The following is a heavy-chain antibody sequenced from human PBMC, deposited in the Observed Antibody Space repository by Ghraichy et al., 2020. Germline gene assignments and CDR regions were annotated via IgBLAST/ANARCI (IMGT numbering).Heavy chain of an antibody. CDR2: ISGSGAST. CDR3: VKLPESTAAGGIGYFDL. Sequence: GGSLRLSCAASGFAFSSYAMSWVRQAPGKGLEWVSTISGSGASTYYADPVKGRFTISRDNSKDTLFLQMNSLRAEDTAIYYCVKLPESTAAGGIGYFDLWGRGTLVTVSS. CDR1: GFAFSSYA. V-gene: IGHV3-23*01. J-gene: IGHJ2*01. D-gene: IGHD6-25*01.